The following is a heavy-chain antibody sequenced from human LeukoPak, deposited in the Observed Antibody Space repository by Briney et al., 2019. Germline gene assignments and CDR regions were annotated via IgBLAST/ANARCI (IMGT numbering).Heavy chain of an antibody. Sequence: PGGSLRLSCAASGFTFSNYGMHWVRQAPGKGLEWVAAISFDGTNKYYADSVKGRFTISRDNTETTLFLQMNSLRVEDTAVYYCAKDRYGSGSMSAFDIWGQGTMVTVSS. CDR1: GFTFSNYG. CDR3: AKDRYGSGSMSAFDI. J-gene: IGHJ3*02. D-gene: IGHD3-10*01. CDR2: ISFDGTNK. V-gene: IGHV3-30*18.